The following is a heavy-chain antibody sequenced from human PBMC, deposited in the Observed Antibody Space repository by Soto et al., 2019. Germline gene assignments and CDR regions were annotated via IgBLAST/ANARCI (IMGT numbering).Heavy chain of an antibody. D-gene: IGHD3-22*01. J-gene: IGHJ5*02. CDR3: AKPNTYYYDSSGYYPKYNWFDP. Sequence: PGGSLRLSCAASGFPFSNYAMTWVRQAPGKGLERVSAISASGDSTYYAESVKGRFTISRDNSKNTLYLQMNSLRAEDTAVFYCAKPNTYYYDSSGYYPKYNWFDPWGQGTLVTVSS. CDR2: ISASGDST. CDR1: GFPFSNYA. V-gene: IGHV3-23*01.